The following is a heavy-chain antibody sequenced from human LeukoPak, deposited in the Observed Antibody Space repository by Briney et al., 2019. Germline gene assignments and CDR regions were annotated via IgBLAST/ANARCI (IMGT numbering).Heavy chain of an antibody. D-gene: IGHD6-6*01. CDR3: ARGKAARPNQVCGYYYCYYMDV. V-gene: IGHV1-2*02. CDR1: GDTFTGYY. Sequence: ASVKVSCKVSGDTFTGYYMHWVRQAPGQGLGWMGWINPKSGGTNYAQKFQGRVTMTRDTSISTAYMELSRLRSDDTAVYYCARGKAARPNQVCGYYYCYYMDVWGKGTTVTVSS. J-gene: IGHJ6*03. CDR2: INPKSGGT.